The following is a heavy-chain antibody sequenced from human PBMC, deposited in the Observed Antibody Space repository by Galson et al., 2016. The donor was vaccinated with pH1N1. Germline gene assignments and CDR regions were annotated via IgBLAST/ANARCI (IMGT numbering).Heavy chain of an antibody. CDR3: AKDRGYSYGRFFDY. CDR2: IRYDGSNK. J-gene: IGHJ4*02. D-gene: IGHD5-12*01. CDR1: GLTFNSYG. V-gene: IGHV3-30*02. Sequence: SLRLSCAASGLTFNSYGMHWVRQAPGKGPEWVAFIRYDGSNKYYADSVKGRFTISRDNSKNMLYLQMNSLRTEDTAVYYCAKDRGYSYGRFFDYWVQGAQVNVSS.